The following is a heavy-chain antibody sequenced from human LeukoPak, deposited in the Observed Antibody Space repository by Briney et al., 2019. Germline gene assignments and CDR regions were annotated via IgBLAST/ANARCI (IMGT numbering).Heavy chain of an antibody. CDR1: GYTFTSYG. Sequence: ASVKVSCKASGYTFTSYGISWVRQAPGQGLEWMGWISAYNGNTNYAQKLQGRVTMTTDTSMSTAYMELRSLRSDDTAVYYCARDLLLYNWNRKGTPFDYWGQGTLVTVSS. D-gene: IGHD1-20*01. CDR2: ISAYNGNT. V-gene: IGHV1-18*01. J-gene: IGHJ4*02. CDR3: ARDLLLYNWNRKGTPFDY.